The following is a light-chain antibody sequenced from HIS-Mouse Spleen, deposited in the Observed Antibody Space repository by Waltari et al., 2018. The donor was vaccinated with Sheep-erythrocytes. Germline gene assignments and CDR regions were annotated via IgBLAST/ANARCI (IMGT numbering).Light chain of an antibody. J-gene: IGLJ3*02. CDR3: CSYAGSYTWV. CDR2: DVS. Sequence: QSALTQPRSVSGSPGQSVTISCTGTSSDVGGYHYVSWYQQPPGKAPKLMIYDVSKRPSGVPVRFSGSKSGNTASLTISGLQAEDEADYYCCSYAGSYTWVFGGGTKLTVL. CDR1: SSDVGGYHY. V-gene: IGLV2-11*01.